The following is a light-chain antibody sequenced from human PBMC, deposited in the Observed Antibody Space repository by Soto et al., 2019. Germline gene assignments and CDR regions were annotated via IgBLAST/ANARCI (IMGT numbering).Light chain of an antibody. CDR2: RNN. Sequence: QSVLTQPPSASGTPGQRVTISCSGSSSNIESNFVYWYQQFPGTAPRLRIYRNNQRPSGVPDRFSGSKSGTSASLAISALRSEDEADYYCTVWDDSLRGRLFGGGTQLTVL. V-gene: IGLV1-47*01. CDR1: SSNIESNF. J-gene: IGLJ2*01. CDR3: TVWDDSLRGRL.